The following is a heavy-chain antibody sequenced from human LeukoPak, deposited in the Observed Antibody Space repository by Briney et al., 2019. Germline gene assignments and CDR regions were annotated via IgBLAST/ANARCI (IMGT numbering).Heavy chain of an antibody. CDR3: ASRGYGGSSFDY. D-gene: IGHD1-26*01. Sequence: GASVKVSFKASGYTFTNYGFTWVRQAPGQGLEWMGWISGYNDNTNYAQNLQGRVTMTTDTSTSTAYMELRSLRSDDTAVYYCASRGYGGSSFDYWGQGTLVTVSS. V-gene: IGHV1-18*01. CDR1: GYTFTNYG. J-gene: IGHJ4*02. CDR2: ISGYNDNT.